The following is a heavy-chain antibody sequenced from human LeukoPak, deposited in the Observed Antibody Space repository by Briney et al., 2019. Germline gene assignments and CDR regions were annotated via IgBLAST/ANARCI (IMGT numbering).Heavy chain of an antibody. CDR3: ARGARPPYYYGMDV. J-gene: IGHJ6*02. D-gene: IGHD5-12*01. V-gene: IGHV4-30-4*01. CDR2: IYYSGTT. Sequence: SETLSLTCTVSGGSISSGDYYWSWIRQPPGKGLEWIGYIYYSGTTYYNPSLKSRVTISVDTSKNQFSLKLSSVTAADTAVYYCARGARPPYYYGMDVWGQGTTVTVSS. CDR1: GGSISSGDYY.